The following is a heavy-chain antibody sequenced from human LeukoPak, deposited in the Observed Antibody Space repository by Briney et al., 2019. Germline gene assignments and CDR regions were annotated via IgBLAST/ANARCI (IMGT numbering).Heavy chain of an antibody. CDR2: INYSGTT. J-gene: IGHJ4*02. CDR3: ARADDSSGYYYYYYFDY. D-gene: IGHD3-22*01. V-gene: IGHV4-31*01. Sequence: SQTLSLTCTVSGGSLSSGPYYWSWLRQPPGKGLEWIGYINYSGTTYYNPSLKRPALISIDTSKNQFSLKLSSVTAADTAVYYCARADDSSGYYYYYYFDYWGQGALITVSS. CDR1: GGSLSSGPYY.